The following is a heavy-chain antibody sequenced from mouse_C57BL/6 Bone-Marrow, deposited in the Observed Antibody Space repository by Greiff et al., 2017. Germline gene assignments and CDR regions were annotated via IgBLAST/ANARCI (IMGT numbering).Heavy chain of an antibody. Sequence: VNLVESGAELVKPGASVKISCKASGYAFSSYWMNWVKQRPGKGLEWIGQIYPGDGDTNYNGKFKGKATLTADKSSSTAYMQLSSLTSEDSAVYFCARWDYYGSSYHWYFDVWGTGTTVTVSS. CDR1: GYAFSSYW. CDR3: ARWDYYGSSYHWYFDV. CDR2: IYPGDGDT. D-gene: IGHD1-1*01. V-gene: IGHV1-80*01. J-gene: IGHJ1*03.